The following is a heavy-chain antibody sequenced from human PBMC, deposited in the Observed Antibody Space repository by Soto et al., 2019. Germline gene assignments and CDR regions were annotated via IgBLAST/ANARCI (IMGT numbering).Heavy chain of an antibody. J-gene: IGHJ6*02. Sequence: GGSLRLSCAASGFAFSTYAMNWFRQAPGKGLEWVSAVTGSGSSTYYGDSVKGRFTISRDNSKNTLFLQMNSLRAEDTAVYYCAKDQGGYGYVADHYGLDVWGQRTTVTVSS. CDR3: AKDQGGYGYVADHYGLDV. V-gene: IGHV3-23*01. D-gene: IGHD5-18*01. CDR1: GFAFSTYA. CDR2: VTGSGSST.